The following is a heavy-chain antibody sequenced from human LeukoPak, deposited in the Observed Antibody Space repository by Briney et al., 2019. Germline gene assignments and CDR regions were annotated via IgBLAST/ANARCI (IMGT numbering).Heavy chain of an antibody. D-gene: IGHD2-2*02. V-gene: IGHV3-7*01. Sequence: ETLSLTCAVSGGSISSSNWWSWVRQAPGKGLEWVANIKQDGSEKYYVDSVKGRFTISRDNAKNSLYLQMNSLRAEDTAVYYCAREAVVPAAIPGAFDIWGQGTMVTVSS. J-gene: IGHJ3*02. CDR1: GGSISSSNW. CDR2: IKQDGSEK. CDR3: AREAVVPAAIPGAFDI.